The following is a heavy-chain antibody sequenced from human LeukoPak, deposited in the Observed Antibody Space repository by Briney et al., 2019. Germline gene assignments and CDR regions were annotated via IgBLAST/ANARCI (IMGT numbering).Heavy chain of an antibody. J-gene: IGHJ4*02. CDR3: AKDYAVGSIDY. CDR2: ISRSGEST. D-gene: IGHD3-16*01. CDR1: GFTFSGFA. V-gene: IGHV3-23*01. Sequence: GGTLRLSCAASGFTFSGFAMSWIRQAPGRGLEWVLSISRSGESTFYADSVRGRFTISRDNSKNTVSLQMESLRAEDTALYYCAKDYAVGSIDYWGQGTLVTVSS.